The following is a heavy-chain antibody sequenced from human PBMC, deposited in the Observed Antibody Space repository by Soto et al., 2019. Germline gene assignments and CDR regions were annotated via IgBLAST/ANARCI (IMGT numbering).Heavy chain of an antibody. V-gene: IGHV4-39*01. CDR2: MQFSGEL. J-gene: IGHJ5*02. D-gene: IGHD3-10*01. CDR1: GASFTNSDYY. CDR3: ARSQGSSRHWFDP. Sequence: QVQLQGSGPGVVKASETLSLTCTVSGASFTNSDYYWGWIRQPPGKGLEWIGSMQFSGELHYNTSLQSRLTMSVDTSQNQFSLTLTSVTAADTAVYFCARSQGSSRHWFDPWGQGTLVIVSS.